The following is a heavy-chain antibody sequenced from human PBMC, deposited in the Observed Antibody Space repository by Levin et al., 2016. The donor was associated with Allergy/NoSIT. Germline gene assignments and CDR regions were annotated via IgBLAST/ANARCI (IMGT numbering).Heavy chain of an antibody. CDR2: ISYDGSNK. J-gene: IGHJ6*02. D-gene: IGHD6-19*01. V-gene: IGHV3-30*18. CDR3: AKAIAVAYYYYGMDV. Sequence: VRQAPGKGLEWVAVISYDGSNKYYADSVKGRFTISRDNSKNTLYLQMNSLRAEDTAVYYCAKAIAVAYYYYGMDVWGQGTTVTVSS.